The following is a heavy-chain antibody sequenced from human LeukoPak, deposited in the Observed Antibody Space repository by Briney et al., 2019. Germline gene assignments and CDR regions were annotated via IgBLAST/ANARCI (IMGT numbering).Heavy chain of an antibody. CDR3: ARGVLAAAGRIWDY. D-gene: IGHD6-13*01. J-gene: IGHJ4*02. CDR1: GGSISDYY. Sequence: SETLSLTCTVSGGSISDYYWSWMRQPPGKGLEWIGYIYYSGSTNYNPSLKSRVTISVDTSKNQFSLQLSSVTAADTAVYYCARGVLAAAGRIWDYWGQGTLVTVSS. CDR2: IYYSGST. V-gene: IGHV4-59*01.